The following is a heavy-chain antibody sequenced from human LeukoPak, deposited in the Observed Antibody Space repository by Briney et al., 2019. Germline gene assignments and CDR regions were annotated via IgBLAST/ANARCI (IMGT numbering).Heavy chain of an antibody. J-gene: IGHJ4*02. CDR3: ARGSTTMTTFDY. CDR2: IIPIFGTA. CDR1: GGTFSSYS. Sequence: SVKVSCKASGGTFSSYSISWVRQAPGQGLEWMGGIIPIFGTANYAQNFQGRVTITTDESTSTAYMELSSLRSEDTAVYYCARGSTTMTTFDYWGQGTLVTVSS. D-gene: IGHD4-17*01. V-gene: IGHV1-69*05.